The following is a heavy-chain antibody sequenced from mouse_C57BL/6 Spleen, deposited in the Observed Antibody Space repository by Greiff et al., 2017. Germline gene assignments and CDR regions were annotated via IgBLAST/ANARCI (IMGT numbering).Heavy chain of an antibody. CDR2: INPSNGGT. D-gene: IGHD3-2*02. V-gene: IGHV1-53*01. CDR1: GYTFTSYW. CDR3: ARRDSSGYVDWLAY. Sequence: QVQLQQPGTELVKPGASVKLSCKASGYTFTSYWMHWVKQRPGQGLEWIGNINPSNGGTNYNEKLKSKATLTVDKSSSTAYMQLSSLTSENSAVYYCARRDSSGYVDWLAYWGQGTLVTVSA. J-gene: IGHJ3*01.